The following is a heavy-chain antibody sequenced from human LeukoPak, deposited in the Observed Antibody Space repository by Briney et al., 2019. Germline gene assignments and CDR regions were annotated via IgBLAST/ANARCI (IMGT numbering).Heavy chain of an antibody. CDR2: IRYDGSNR. CDR3: AKDLEYSGTYPDALDI. V-gene: IGHV3-30*02. J-gene: IGHJ3*02. Sequence: PGGSLRLSCAASGFTFSSYGMHWIRQVPGKGLEWVAFIRYDGSNRYYADFVKGRFTISRDNSKNTLYLQMNSLRAEDTAVYYCAKDLEYSGTYPDALDIWGQGTMVTVSS. D-gene: IGHD1-26*01. CDR1: GFTFSSYG.